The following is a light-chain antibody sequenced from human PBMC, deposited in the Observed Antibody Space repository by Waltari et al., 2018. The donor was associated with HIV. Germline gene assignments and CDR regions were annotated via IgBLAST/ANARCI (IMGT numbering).Light chain of an antibody. J-gene: IGLJ2*01. CDR2: GVN. CDR3: SSYGGSNKVG. V-gene: IGLV2-8*01. Sequence: QSALTQPPSASGSPGQSVTISCTGTSSDVGGYNYVSWYQQHPGKAPKLRMYGVNKRPAGVPDRYSGSKSGNTASLTVSGVQGEDEDEYYCSSYGGSNKVGFGGGTTLTVL. CDR1: SSDVGGYNY.